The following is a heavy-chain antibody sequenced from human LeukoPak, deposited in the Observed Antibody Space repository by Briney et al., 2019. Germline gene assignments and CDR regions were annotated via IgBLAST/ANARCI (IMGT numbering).Heavy chain of an antibody. J-gene: IGHJ6*02. D-gene: IGHD3-3*01. CDR3: ASVLRSSPFYYYYGMDV. CDR2: ISSSGSTI. V-gene: IGHV3-11*01. CDR1: GFTFSDYY. Sequence: GGSLRLSCAASGFTFSDYYMSWIRQAPGKGLEWVSYISSSGSTIYYADSVKGRFTISRDNAKNSLYLQMNSLRAEDTAVYYCASVLRSSPFYYYYGMDVWGQGTTVTVSS.